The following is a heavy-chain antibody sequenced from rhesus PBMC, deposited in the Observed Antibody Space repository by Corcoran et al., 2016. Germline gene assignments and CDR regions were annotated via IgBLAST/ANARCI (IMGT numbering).Heavy chain of an antibody. V-gene: IGHV4-165*02. CDR1: GGSLRGYF. CDR3: ARKASRGGGTTLDFEF. D-gene: IGHD1-14*01. Sequence: QVQLQESGPGLVKPSETLSLTCAVSGGSLRGYFWNWIRQPPGTGLAGSGYIGGSSGSTYYNPAHKSRVTISTDTSKNQFSLKLSSVTAADTAVYYCARKASRGGGTTLDFEFWGQGALVTVSS. CDR2: IGGSSGST. J-gene: IGHJ1*01.